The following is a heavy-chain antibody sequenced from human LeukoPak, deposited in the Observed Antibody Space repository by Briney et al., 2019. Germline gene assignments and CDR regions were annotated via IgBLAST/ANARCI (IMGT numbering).Heavy chain of an antibody. CDR1: GYSISSGYY. CDR2: IYHSGST. V-gene: IGHV4-38-2*02. J-gene: IGHJ5*02. D-gene: IGHD3-22*01. CDR3: ARERITMIVVVITDNWFDP. Sequence: SETLSLTCTVSGYSISSGYYWGWIRQPPGKGLEWIGSIYHSGSTYYNPSLKSRVTISVDTSKNQFSLKLSSVTAADTAVYYCARERITMIVVVITDNWFDPWGQGTLVTVSS.